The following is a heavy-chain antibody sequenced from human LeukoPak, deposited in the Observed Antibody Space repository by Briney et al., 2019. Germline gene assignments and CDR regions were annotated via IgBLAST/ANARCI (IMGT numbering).Heavy chain of an antibody. CDR3: ARSIGSDCNPFDD. CDR1: RFSFTTYS. J-gene: IGHJ4*02. Sequence: GGSLRLSCAASRFSFTTYSMNWVRQAPGKGLEWVSSISSSGSHIYYADSVKGRFTVSRDNAKNSLYLQMNSLRVEDTAVYYFARSIGSDCNPFDDWGQGTLVSVSS. CDR2: ISSSGSHI. D-gene: IGHD2-21*02. V-gene: IGHV3-21*01.